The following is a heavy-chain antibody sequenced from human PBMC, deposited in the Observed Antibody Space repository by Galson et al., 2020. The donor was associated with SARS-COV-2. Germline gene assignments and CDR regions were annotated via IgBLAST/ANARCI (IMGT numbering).Heavy chain of an antibody. CDR3: ARARITMIVVVASGFDP. CDR2: IYYSGST. V-gene: IGHV4-31*01. J-gene: IGHJ5*02. CDR1: GGSISSGGYY. D-gene: IGHD3-22*01. Sequence: SETLSLTCTVSGGSISSGGYYWSWIRQHPGKGLEWIGYIYYSGSTYYNPSLKSPVTISVDTSKNQFSLKLSSVTAADTAVYYCARARITMIVVVASGFDPWGQGTLVTVSS.